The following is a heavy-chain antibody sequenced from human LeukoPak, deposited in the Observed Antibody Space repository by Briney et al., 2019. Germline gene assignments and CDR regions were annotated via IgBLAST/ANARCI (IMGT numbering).Heavy chain of an antibody. V-gene: IGHV1-18*01. Sequence: ASVKVSCKAFGYTFPNYGISWVRQAPGQGFEWMGWISANDGTTDYVQKFRDRFTMTTDTSASTAYMELKSLTSDDTAVYYCVRDPPQQLARLGFDHWGQGTLVTVSS. CDR3: VRDPPQQLARLGFDH. CDR2: ISANDGTT. J-gene: IGHJ4*02. D-gene: IGHD6-13*01. CDR1: GYTFPNYG.